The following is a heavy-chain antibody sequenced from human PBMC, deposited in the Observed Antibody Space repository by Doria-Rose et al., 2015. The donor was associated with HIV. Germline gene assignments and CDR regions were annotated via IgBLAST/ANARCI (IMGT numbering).Heavy chain of an antibody. J-gene: IGHJ4*02. V-gene: IGHV2-26*01. CDR2: IFSDDER. Sequence: SGPVLVKPTETLTLTCTVSGVSLSSPGMGVSWIRQPPGKALEWLANIFSDDERSYKTSLKSRLTISRGTSKSQLVLTMTDMDPVDPATYYCARVKSSRWYHKYYFDFWGQGPLVTVSA. CDR1: GVSLSSPGMG. D-gene: IGHD6-13*01. CDR3: ARVKSSRWYHKYYFDF.